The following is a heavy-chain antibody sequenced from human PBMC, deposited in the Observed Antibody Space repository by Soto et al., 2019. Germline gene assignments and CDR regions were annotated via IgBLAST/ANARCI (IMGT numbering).Heavy chain of an antibody. CDR1: GFTFSSSG. V-gene: IGHV3-30*03. CDR2: IAYDGSKT. CDR3: ARWVGGSMFDNSGKYDS. Sequence: QVQLVESGGGVVQPGRSLRLTCAASGFTFSSSGMHWVRQAPGKGLEWVALIAYDGSKTYYGDSVRGRFTISRDNSENTLFLQMNSLRAEATAVYYCARWVGGSMFDNSGKYDSWGQGTLVTVSS. J-gene: IGHJ5*01. D-gene: IGHD3-22*01.